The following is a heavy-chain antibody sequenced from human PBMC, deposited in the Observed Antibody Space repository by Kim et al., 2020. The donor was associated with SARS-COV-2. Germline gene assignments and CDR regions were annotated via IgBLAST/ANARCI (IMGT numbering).Heavy chain of an antibody. CDR1: GFTFSSHV. CDR3: ARNLVGDTDLGP. J-gene: IGHJ5*02. Sequence: GGSLRLSCAACGFTFSSHVMHWVRQAPGKGLEWVALISYEGSTQKYTDSVKGRFTVSRDNSKNTLFLQMNSLRPEDTAVYYCARNLVGDTDLGPWGQGTLVTVSS. D-gene: IGHD1-26*01. CDR2: ISYEGSTQ. V-gene: IGHV3-30*03.